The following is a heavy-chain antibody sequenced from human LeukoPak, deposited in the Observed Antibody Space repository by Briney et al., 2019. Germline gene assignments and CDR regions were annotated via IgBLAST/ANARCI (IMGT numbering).Heavy chain of an antibody. J-gene: IGHJ6*02. CDR3: ARQDYYYYGMDV. CDR2: IYYSGST. Sequence: KSSETLSLTCTVSGGSISSYYWSWIRQPPGKGLEWIGYIYYSGSTNYNPSLKSRVTISVDTSKNQFSLKLSSVTAADTAVYYCARQDYYYYGMDVWGQGTTVTVSS. V-gene: IGHV4-59*08. CDR1: GGSISSYY.